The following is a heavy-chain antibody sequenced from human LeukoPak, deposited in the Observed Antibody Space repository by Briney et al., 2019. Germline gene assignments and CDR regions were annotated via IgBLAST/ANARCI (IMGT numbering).Heavy chain of an antibody. D-gene: IGHD3-10*01. J-gene: IGHJ4*02. V-gene: IGHV4-39*01. CDR2: VYYSGYT. CDR1: GGSFSSYY. Sequence: SETLSLTCAVYGGSFSSYYWGWIRQPPGKGLEWIGSVYYSGYTYSNPSVASRVAISVDTSKNQFSLKLSSVTAADTAIYYCAKHYMGSYDNRGLDYWGQGTLVTVSS. CDR3: AKHYMGSYDNRGLDY.